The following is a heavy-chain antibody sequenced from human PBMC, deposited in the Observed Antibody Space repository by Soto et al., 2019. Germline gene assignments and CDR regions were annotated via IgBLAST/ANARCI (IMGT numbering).Heavy chain of an antibody. Sequence: QVQVVESGGGVVQPGRSLKLSCAASGFTFSNYGMHWVRQAPGKGLEWVAVISHDETYKDYADAVRGRFTISRDNSENTLYLQMISLRAQDAAVYFCARDIWRDGDRYFDYWGQGTLVTVSS. CDR1: GFTFSNYG. D-gene: IGHD3-10*01. V-gene: IGHV3-33*01. CDR2: ISHDETYK. CDR3: ARDIWRDGDRYFDY. J-gene: IGHJ4*02.